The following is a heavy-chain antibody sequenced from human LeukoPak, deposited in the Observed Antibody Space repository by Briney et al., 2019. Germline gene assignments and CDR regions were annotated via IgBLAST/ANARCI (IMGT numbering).Heavy chain of an antibody. CDR1: GFTLSSNW. D-gene: IGHD4-17*01. J-gene: IGHJ4*02. V-gene: IGHV3-7*01. Sequence: PGGSLRLSCAASGFTLSSNWISWVRQAPGKGLEWVASINPDGSEKYYVDSVKGRFTVSRDNAQNSLYLQMNSLRAENTAVDYCPTGHYGGDYWGQGTLVTVSS. CDR2: INPDGSEK. CDR3: PTGHYGGDY.